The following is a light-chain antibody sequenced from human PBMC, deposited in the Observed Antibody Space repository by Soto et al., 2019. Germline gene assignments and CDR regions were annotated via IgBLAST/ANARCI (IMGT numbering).Light chain of an antibody. CDR3: QQYGNSHFT. V-gene: IGKV3-20*01. Sequence: EIVLTQSPGTLSLPPGERATLSCRASQSVASSYLAWYQQKPGQAPRLVIHGASSRATGIPDRFSGSGSGTDFILTISRLEPEDFAVYYCQQYGNSHFTFGPGTKVDIK. J-gene: IGKJ3*01. CDR2: GAS. CDR1: QSVASSY.